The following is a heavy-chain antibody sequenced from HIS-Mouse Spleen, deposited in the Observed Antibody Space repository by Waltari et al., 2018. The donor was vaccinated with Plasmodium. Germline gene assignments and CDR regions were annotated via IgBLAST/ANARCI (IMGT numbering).Heavy chain of an antibody. V-gene: IGHV4-39*07. CDR3: ARDPTYPVRSAFDI. D-gene: IGHD2-2*01. CDR1: GGSISSSSSY. CDR2: IYYSGST. Sequence: QLQLQESGPGLVKPSETLSLTCTVSGGSISSSSSYWGWIRRPPGKGLEWIGSIYYSGSTYHNPSLKSRVTRSVDTSKNQFSLKLSSVTAADTAVYYCARDPTYPVRSAFDIWGQGTMVTVSS. J-gene: IGHJ3*02.